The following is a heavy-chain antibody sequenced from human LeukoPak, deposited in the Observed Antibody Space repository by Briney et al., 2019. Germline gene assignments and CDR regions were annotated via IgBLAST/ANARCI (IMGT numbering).Heavy chain of an antibody. J-gene: IGHJ5*02. V-gene: IGHV3-21*01. CDR3: ARTLFFGVPLNCFDP. CDR2: ISSISSFI. Sequence: TTGEPLRLPRAASGLHYQWQKLQWLHQAPRKGLAGVSSISSISSFIYYADSVKGRFTISRDNAKNSLYLQMNSLRAEDTAVYYCARTLFFGVPLNCFDPWGQGTLVTVSS. D-gene: IGHD3-3*01. CDR1: GLHYQWQK.